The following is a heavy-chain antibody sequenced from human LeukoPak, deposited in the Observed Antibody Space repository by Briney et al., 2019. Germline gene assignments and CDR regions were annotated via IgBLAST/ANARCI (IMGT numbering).Heavy chain of an antibody. CDR2: INPSGGST. D-gene: IGHD3-10*01. CDR1: GYTFTIYY. V-gene: IGHV1-46*01. Sequence: ASVTVSCTASGYTFTIYYMHWVRQAPGQGLEWMGIINPSGGSTSYAQKFQGRVTMTRDTSTSTVYMELSSLRSEDTAVYYCARAPALGNWFDPWGQGTLVTVSS. CDR3: ARAPALGNWFDP. J-gene: IGHJ5*02.